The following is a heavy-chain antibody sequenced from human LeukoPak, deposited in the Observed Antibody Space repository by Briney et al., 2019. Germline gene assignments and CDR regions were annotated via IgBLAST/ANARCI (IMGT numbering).Heavy chain of an antibody. V-gene: IGHV4-4*07. CDR1: GGSISHYF. Sequence: SETLSLTCTVSGGSISHYFWSWVPQPAGKGLEWIGRIYASGSTNYNPSLKSRVTMSVDTSKNQFSLMLSSVTAADTAVYYCARDGIAVSGNFDYWGQGTLVTVSS. J-gene: IGHJ4*02. CDR3: ARDGIAVSGNFDY. D-gene: IGHD6-19*01. CDR2: IYASGST.